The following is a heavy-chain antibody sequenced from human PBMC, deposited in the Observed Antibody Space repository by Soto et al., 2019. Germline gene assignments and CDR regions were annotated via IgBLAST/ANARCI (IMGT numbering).Heavy chain of an antibody. V-gene: IGHV1-69*12. D-gene: IGHD7-27*01. CDR3: ASAPSRYYYYGMDV. CDR2: IFPIFGTA. Sequence: QVQLVQSGAEVKKPGSSVKVSCKAPGGTFGSYLFSWVRQPLGQGLDGMGGIFPIFGTANYAQKFQGRVTITADESTSTDYRELSSLRSEDTAVYYCASAPSRYYYYGMDVWGQGTTVTVSS. CDR1: GGTFGSYL. J-gene: IGHJ6*02.